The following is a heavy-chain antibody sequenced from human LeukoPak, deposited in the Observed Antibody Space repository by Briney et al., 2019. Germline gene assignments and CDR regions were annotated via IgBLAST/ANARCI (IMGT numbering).Heavy chain of an antibody. D-gene: IGHD6-19*01. J-gene: IGHJ6*02. CDR2: ISGSGGST. CDR3: ASTSPGSGWYDGYYGMDV. Sequence: GGSLRLSCAASGFTFSSYAMSWVRQAPGKGLEWVSAISGSGGSTYYADSVKGRFTISRDNSKNTLYLQMNSLRAEDTAVYYCASTSPGSGWYDGYYGMDVWGQGTTVTVSS. V-gene: IGHV3-23*01. CDR1: GFTFSSYA.